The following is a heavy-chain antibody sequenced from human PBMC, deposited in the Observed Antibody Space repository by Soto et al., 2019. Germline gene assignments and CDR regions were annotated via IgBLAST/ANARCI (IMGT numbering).Heavy chain of an antibody. CDR2: VSGSGGST. Sequence: GGSLRLSCAASGFTFSSYAMSWVRQAPGKGLEWVSGVSGSGGSTYCVDSVKGRFTISRDNSKNTLYLQMNSLRAEDTAVYYCTKGYYYDTCGYFDSWGQGALVTVSS. D-gene: IGHD3-22*01. CDR1: GFTFSSYA. CDR3: TKGYYYDTCGYFDS. J-gene: IGHJ4*02. V-gene: IGHV3-23*01.